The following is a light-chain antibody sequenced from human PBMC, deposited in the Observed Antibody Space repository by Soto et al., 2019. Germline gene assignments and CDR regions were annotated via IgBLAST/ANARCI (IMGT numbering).Light chain of an antibody. CDR2: GAS. V-gene: IGKV3-15*01. J-gene: IGKJ2*01. Sequence: IVMTQSPVTLSVSPGERVTLSCRASETVRTNLAWFQQKPCQTPRLLIFGASTRATGIPTRFTGSGSETAFTITIDGLQSEDLAVYYCQQYYNWPEYTFGQGTKLEI. CDR1: ETVRTN. CDR3: QQYYNWPEYT.